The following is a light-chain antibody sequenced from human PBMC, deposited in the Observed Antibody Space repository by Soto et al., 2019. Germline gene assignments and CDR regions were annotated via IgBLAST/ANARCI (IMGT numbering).Light chain of an antibody. J-gene: IGKJ4*01. CDR2: DAS. CDR1: QSVSSD. CDR3: QQRSNWPPGLT. V-gene: IGKV3-11*01. Sequence: EIVLTQSPATLSLSPGERATLSCRASQSVSSDLAWYQQKPGQAPRLLIYDASNRATGIPARFSGSGSGTDFTLTISSLEPEDFAVYYCQQRSNWPPGLTFGGGTKVDIK.